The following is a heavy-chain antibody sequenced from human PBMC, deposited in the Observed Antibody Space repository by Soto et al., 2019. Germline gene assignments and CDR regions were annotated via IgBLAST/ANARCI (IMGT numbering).Heavy chain of an antibody. CDR3: AKDIKSRRVQAFDI. CDR2: ISGSGGST. J-gene: IGHJ3*02. D-gene: IGHD1-1*01. Sequence: GGSLRLSCATSGFTFRSYAMSWVRQAPGKGLEWVSAISGSGGSTYYADSVKGRFTISRDNTKNTLYLQMNSLRAEDTAVYYCAKDIKSRRVQAFDIWGQGTMVTVSS. V-gene: IGHV3-23*01. CDR1: GFTFRSYA.